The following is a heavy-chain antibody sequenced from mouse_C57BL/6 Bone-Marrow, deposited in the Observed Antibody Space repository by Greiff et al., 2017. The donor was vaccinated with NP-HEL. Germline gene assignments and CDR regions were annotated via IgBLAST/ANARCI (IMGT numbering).Heavy chain of an antibody. CDR3: ARRNWDGFDY. CDR2: INPGSGGT. D-gene: IGHD4-1*01. CDR1: GYAFTNYL. V-gene: IGHV1-54*01. Sequence: VKLMESGAELVRPGTSVKVSCKASGYAFTNYLIEWVKQRPGQGLEWIGVINPGSGGTNYNEKFKGKATLTADKSSSTAYMQLSSLTSEDSAVYFCARRNWDGFDYWGQGTTLTVSS. J-gene: IGHJ2*01.